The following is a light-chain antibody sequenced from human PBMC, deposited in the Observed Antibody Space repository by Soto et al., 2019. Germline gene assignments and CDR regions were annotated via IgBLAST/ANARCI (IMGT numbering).Light chain of an antibody. CDR3: QQYNNWPRT. Sequence: EIVMTQSPATLSVSPGERATLSCRASQSVSSKLGWYQQKPGQAPRLLIYGASIRATGIPARFSGSESGTEFTLTISSLQSEDFAVYYCQQYNNWPRTFGPGTKVDIK. CDR1: QSVSSK. J-gene: IGKJ3*01. V-gene: IGKV3-15*01. CDR2: GAS.